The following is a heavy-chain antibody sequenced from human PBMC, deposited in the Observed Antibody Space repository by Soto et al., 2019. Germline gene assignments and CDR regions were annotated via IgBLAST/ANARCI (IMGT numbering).Heavy chain of an antibody. V-gene: IGHV3-23*01. CDR2: ISGSGGST. Sequence: GGSLRLSCAASGFTFSSYALSWVRQAAGKGLEWVSAISGSGGSTYYADSAKGRFTISRDNSKNTLYLQINSLRAEDTAVYYCANGGFRGPIWGRGTMVTVSS. J-gene: IGHJ3*02. CDR1: GFTFSSYA. CDR3: ANGGFRGPI. D-gene: IGHD3-10*01.